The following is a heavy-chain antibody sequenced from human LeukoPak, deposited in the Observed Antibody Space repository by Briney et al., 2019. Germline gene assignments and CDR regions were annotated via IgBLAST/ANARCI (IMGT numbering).Heavy chain of an antibody. J-gene: IGHJ5*02. CDR2: INHSGST. Sequence: PSETLSLTCAVYGGSLSGYYWSWIRQPPGKGLEWIGEINHSGSTNYNPSLKSRVTISVDTSKNQFSLKLSSVTAADTAVYYCASPLWFGGPWGQGTLVTVSS. D-gene: IGHD3-10*01. CDR1: GGSLSGYY. V-gene: IGHV4-34*01. CDR3: ASPLWFGGP.